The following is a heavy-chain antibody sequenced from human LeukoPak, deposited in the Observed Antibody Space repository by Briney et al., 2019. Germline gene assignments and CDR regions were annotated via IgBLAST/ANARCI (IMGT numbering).Heavy chain of an antibody. Sequence: ASETLSLTCAVYGGSFSGYYWSWIRQPPGKGLEWIGEINHSGSTNYNPSLKSRVTISVDTSKNQFSLKLSSVTAADTAVYYCARARTISMIVVAGHWYFDLWGRGTLVTVSS. CDR3: ARARTISMIVVAGHWYFDL. CDR1: GGSFSGYY. D-gene: IGHD3-22*01. CDR2: INHSGST. V-gene: IGHV4-34*01. J-gene: IGHJ2*01.